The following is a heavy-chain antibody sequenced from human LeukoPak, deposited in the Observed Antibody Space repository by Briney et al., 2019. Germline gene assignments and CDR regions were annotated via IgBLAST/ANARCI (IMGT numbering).Heavy chain of an antibody. D-gene: IGHD3-22*01. J-gene: IGHJ4*02. CDR3: TRGYYYDSSGYQDD. CDR2: IRSKANSYAT. Sequence: GGSLKLSCAASGFTFSGSAMPWVRQASGKGLEWVGRIRSKANSYATAYAASVKGRFTISRDDSKNTAYLQMNSLKTEDTAVYYCTRGYYYDSSGYQDDWGQGTLVTVSS. CDR1: GFTFSGSA. V-gene: IGHV3-73*01.